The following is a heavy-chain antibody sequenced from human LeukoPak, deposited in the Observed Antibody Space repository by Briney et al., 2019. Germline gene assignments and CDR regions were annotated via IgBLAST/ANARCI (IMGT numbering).Heavy chain of an antibody. D-gene: IGHD3-22*01. CDR1: GFTFSSYS. Sequence: PGGSLRLSCAASGFTFSSYSMNWVRQAPGKGLEWVSYVSSSSSTIYYADSVKGRFTISRDNAKNSLYLQMNSLRAEDTAVYYCARGAPIKYDSSGYWSGDYWGQGTLVTVSS. J-gene: IGHJ4*02. CDR2: VSSSSSTI. V-gene: IGHV3-48*01. CDR3: ARGAPIKYDSSGYWSGDY.